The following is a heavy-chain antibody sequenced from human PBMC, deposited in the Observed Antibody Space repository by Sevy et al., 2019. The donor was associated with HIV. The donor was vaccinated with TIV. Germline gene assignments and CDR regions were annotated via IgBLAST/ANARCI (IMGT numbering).Heavy chain of an antibody. J-gene: IGHJ4*02. V-gene: IGHV3-74*01. CDR1: GFTLINHW. CDR3: ARSGGTNLFDY. D-gene: IGHD2-15*01. CDR2: ISGDGATT. Sequence: GGSLRLSCAASGFTLINHWMHWVRQAPGKGLEWVSGISGDGATTTYADSVKGRFTISRDKAKNTQYVQMNSLRGEDTAVYYCARSGGTNLFDYWGQGILVTVSS.